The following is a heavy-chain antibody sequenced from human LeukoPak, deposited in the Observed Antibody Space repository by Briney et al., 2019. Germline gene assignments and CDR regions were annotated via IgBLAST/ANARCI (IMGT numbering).Heavy chain of an antibody. V-gene: IGHV1-24*01. CDR3: ATGYDFWSGSSPFDY. J-gene: IGHJ4*02. D-gene: IGHD3-3*01. Sequence: ASVKVSCKVSGYTLTELSMHWVRQAPGKGLEWMGGFDPEDGETIYAQKFQGRVTMTEDTSTDTAYMELSSLRSEDTAMYYCATGYDFWSGSSPFDYWGQGTLVTVSS. CDR2: FDPEDGET. CDR1: GYTLTELS.